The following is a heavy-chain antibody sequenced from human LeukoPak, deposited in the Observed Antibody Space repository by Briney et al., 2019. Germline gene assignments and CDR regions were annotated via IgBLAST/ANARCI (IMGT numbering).Heavy chain of an antibody. CDR3: ARAARYYGSTGAHAFDI. Sequence: SETLSFTCAVYGGSFSGYYWSWIRQPPGKGLEWIGEINHSGSTNYNPSLKSRVTISVDTSKNQFSLKLSSVTAADTAVYYCARAARYYGSTGAHAFDIWGQGTMVTVS. J-gene: IGHJ3*02. V-gene: IGHV4-34*01. D-gene: IGHD3-22*01. CDR2: INHSGST. CDR1: GGSFSGYY.